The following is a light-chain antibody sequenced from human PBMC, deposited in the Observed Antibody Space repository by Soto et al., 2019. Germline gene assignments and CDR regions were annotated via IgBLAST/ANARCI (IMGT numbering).Light chain of an antibody. Sequence: TQSPVTLSVSPGDGATLSCRASQSVSRFLAWYQQTPGQRPRLLIYAASSRVLGVPARFTGSGSGTDFTLTISDVQSEDAAIYYCQQYDHWPPYSFGRGTRQEI. V-gene: IGKV3-15*01. CDR1: QSVSRF. CDR2: AAS. CDR3: QQYDHWPPYS. J-gene: IGKJ2*01.